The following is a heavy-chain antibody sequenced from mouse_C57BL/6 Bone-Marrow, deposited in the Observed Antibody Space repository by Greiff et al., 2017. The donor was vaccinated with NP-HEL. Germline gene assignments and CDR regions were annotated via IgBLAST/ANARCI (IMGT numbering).Heavy chain of an antibody. V-gene: IGHV5-17*01. CDR2: ISSGSSTI. J-gene: IGHJ1*03. CDR3: ARLGTTVVAKRYFDV. Sequence: EVKLMESGGGLVKPGGSLKLSCAASGFTFSDYGMHWVRQAPEKGLEWVAYISSGSSTIYSADTVKGRFTISSDNAKNTLFLQMTSLRSEDTAMYDCARLGTTVVAKRYFDVWGTGTTVTVSS. D-gene: IGHD1-1*01. CDR1: GFTFSDYG.